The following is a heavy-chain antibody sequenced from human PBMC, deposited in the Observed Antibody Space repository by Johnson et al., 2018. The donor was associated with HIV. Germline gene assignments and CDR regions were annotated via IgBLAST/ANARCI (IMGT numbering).Heavy chain of an antibody. Sequence: QMQLVESGGGVVQPGGSLRLSCAASGFTFSIYGMHWVRQAPGKGLEWVAFIRYDGSNKYYADSVKGRFTISRDNSKNPLYLQMKSLRAEDTAVYYCVRTSCTGARCLGYDPFDVWGQGTMVTVSS. D-gene: IGHD3-16*01. J-gene: IGHJ3*01. CDR2: IRYDGSNK. CDR1: GFTFSIYG. CDR3: VRTSCTGARCLGYDPFDV. V-gene: IGHV3-30*02.